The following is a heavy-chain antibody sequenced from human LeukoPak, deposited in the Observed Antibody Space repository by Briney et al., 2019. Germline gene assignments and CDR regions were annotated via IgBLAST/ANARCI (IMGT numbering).Heavy chain of an antibody. V-gene: IGHV3-53*01. Sequence: PGGSLRLSRAASGFTVIPNDMTWVRQAPGKGLEWVSVLYSDGNTKYADSVQGRFTISRDNSKNTLYLEMNSLSPDDTAVYYCARGVEPLAVNTLAYRGQETLVTVSS. CDR1: GFTVIPND. CDR2: LYSDGNT. J-gene: IGHJ4*02. CDR3: ARGVEPLAVNTLAY. D-gene: IGHD1-14*01.